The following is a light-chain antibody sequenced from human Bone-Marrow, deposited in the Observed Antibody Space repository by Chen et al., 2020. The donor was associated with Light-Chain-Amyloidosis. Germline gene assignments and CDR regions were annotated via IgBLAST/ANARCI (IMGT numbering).Light chain of an antibody. CDR2: RDP. J-gene: IGLJ2*01. CDR1: DLPTKY. V-gene: IGLV3-25*03. Sequence: SYDLTQPPSVSVSPGQTARIPCSGDDLPTKYAYWYQQKPGQAPVLVIHRDPERPSGISERFSGSGSGTTATLTISGVQAEDEADYHCQSADSSGTYEVIFGGGTKLTVL. CDR3: QSADSSGTYEVI.